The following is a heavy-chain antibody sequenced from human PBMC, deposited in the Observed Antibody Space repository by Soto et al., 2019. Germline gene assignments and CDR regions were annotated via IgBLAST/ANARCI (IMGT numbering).Heavy chain of an antibody. CDR3: AKDEAAAGPWGSSFDY. Sequence: GGSLRLSCAASGFTFRSYGMHWVRQAPDKGLEWVAVISYDGSNKYYADSVKGRFAISRDNSKNTLYLQMNSLRAEDTAVYYCAKDEAAAGPWGSSFDYWGQGTLVTVSS. D-gene: IGHD6-13*01. CDR2: ISYDGSNK. J-gene: IGHJ4*02. V-gene: IGHV3-30*18. CDR1: GFTFRSYG.